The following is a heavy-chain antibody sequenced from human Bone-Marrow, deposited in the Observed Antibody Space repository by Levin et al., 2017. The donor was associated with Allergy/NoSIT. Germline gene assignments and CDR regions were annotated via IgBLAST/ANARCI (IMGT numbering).Heavy chain of an antibody. J-gene: IGHJ3*02. V-gene: IGHV3-11*03. CDR2: ISVSSGYT. CDR1: GFTFNDYY. CDR3: ASRGGSGSYDAFDI. Sequence: AGGSLRLSCTASGFTFNDYYMSWIRQAPGKGLEWVSYISVSSGYTNYADSVKGRFTISRDNAKNSLYLQMNSLRAEDTAVYFCASRGGSGSYDAFDIWGQGTMVTVSS. D-gene: IGHD3-10*01.